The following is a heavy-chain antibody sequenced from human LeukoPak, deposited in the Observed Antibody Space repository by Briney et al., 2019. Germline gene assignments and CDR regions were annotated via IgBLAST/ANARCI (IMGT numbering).Heavy chain of an antibody. J-gene: IGHJ4*02. CDR2: IYTSGST. CDR3: ARGGWWAGYPKGIDY. Sequence: SETLSLTCTVSGGSISSYYWSWIRQPAGKGLEWIGRIYTSGSTNYNPSLKSRVTMSVDTSKNQFSLKLSSVTAADTAVYYCARGGWWAGYPKGIDYWGQGTLVTVSS. CDR1: GGSISSYY. D-gene: IGHD2-15*01. V-gene: IGHV4-4*07.